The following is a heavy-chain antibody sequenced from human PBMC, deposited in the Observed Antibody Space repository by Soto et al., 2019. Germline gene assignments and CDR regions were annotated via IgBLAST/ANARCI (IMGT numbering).Heavy chain of an antibody. V-gene: IGHV3-23*01. Sequence: GGSLRLSCAASGFSLNNFAMTWVRQAPGKGLEWVSGMTSSGDKTYYADSVKGRFIISRDNSKNMLYLQMNSLRVEDTALYYCARDCASTSCSVWHYWGQGTLVTVSS. CDR1: GFSLNNFA. CDR2: MTSSGDKT. CDR3: ARDCASTSCSVWHY. J-gene: IGHJ4*02. D-gene: IGHD2-2*01.